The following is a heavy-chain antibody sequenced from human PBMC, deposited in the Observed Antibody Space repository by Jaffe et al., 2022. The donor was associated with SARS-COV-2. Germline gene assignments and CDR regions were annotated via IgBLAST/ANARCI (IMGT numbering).Heavy chain of an antibody. V-gene: IGHV3-9*01. J-gene: IGHJ3*02. CDR3: AKSVAGTIIPGVDAFDI. CDR1: GFTFDDYA. Sequence: EVQLVESGGGLVQPGRSLRLSCAASGFTFDDYAMHWVRQAPGKGLEWVSGISWNSGSIGYADSVKGRFTISRDNAKNSLYLQMNSLRAEDTALYYCAKSVAGTIIPGVDAFDIWGQGTMVTVSS. D-gene: IGHD1-7*01. CDR2: ISWNSGSI.